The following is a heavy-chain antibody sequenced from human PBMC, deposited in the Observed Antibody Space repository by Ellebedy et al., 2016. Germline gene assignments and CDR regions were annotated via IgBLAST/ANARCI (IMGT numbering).Heavy chain of an antibody. V-gene: IGHV4-34*01. CDR1: GGSFSGYY. Sequence: SETLSLTCAVYGGSFSGYYWSWIRQPPGKGLEWIGEFNHSGSTNYNPSLKSRVTMSVDTSKNHFSLKLSSVTAADTAVYYCARVKMMDLWLREHQLDYFDYWGQGTLVTVSS. CDR3: ARVKMMDLWLREHQLDYFDY. J-gene: IGHJ4*02. CDR2: FNHSGST. D-gene: IGHD1/OR15-1a*01.